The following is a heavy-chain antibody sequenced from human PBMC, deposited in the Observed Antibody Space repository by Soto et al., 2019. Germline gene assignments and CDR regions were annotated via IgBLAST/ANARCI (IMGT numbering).Heavy chain of an antibody. Sequence: VQLLESGGGLVQPGGSLRLSCAASGFTFTSYAMSWVRQAPGKGLEWVAIISGSAGRTYYADSVKGRFTISRDNSKNTLYLQMDSLRAEDTAVYHCAKVTSARVFYFGLDVWCQGTTVTVSS. CDR3: AKVTSARVFYFGLDV. D-gene: IGHD2-2*01. V-gene: IGHV3-23*01. CDR2: ISGSAGRT. J-gene: IGHJ6*02. CDR1: GFTFTSYA.